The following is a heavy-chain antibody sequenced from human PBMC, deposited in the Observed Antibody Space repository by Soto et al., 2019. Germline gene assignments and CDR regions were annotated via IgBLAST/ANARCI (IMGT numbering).Heavy chain of an antibody. CDR1: GGSIISGGYY. CDR2: IYYSGST. Sequence: SETLSLTCTVSGGSIISGGYYWSWIRQHPGKGLEWIGYIYYSGSTYYNPSLKSRVTISVDTSKNQFSLKLSSVTAADTAVYYCARQIKDIVVVVAATHSAFDIWGQGTMVTVSS. D-gene: IGHD2-15*01. J-gene: IGHJ3*02. V-gene: IGHV4-31*03. CDR3: ARQIKDIVVVVAATHSAFDI.